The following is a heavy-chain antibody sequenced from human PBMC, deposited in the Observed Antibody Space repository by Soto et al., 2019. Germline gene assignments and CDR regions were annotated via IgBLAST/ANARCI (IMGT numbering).Heavy chain of an antibody. D-gene: IGHD6-13*01. V-gene: IGHV4-39*01. J-gene: IGHJ5*02. CDR2: IYYSGST. CDR3: ATITSAAGSWFDP. Sequence: PPETLSLTCTVSGGSISSSSYYWGWIRQPPGKGLGWIGSIYYSGSTYYNPSLKSRVTIPVDTSKNQFSLKLSSVTAADTAVYYCATITSAAGSWFDPWGQGTLVTVSS. CDR1: GGSISSSSYY.